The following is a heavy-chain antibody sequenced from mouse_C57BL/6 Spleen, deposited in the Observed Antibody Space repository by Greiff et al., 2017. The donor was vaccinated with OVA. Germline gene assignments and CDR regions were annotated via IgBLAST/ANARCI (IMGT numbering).Heavy chain of an antibody. V-gene: IGHV1-61*01. CDR1: GYTFNSYW. CDR2: IYPSDSET. D-gene: IGHD2-4*01. J-gene: IGHJ3*01. CDR3: ARGGGGYDYEEFFAD. Sequence: QVQLQQPGAELVRPGSSVKLSCKASGYTFNSYWMDWVKQRPGQGLEWIGNIYPSDSETHYNQKFKDKATLTVDKSSSTAYMQLSRLTSEDSAVYDGARGGGGYDYEEFFADWGQGTLVTVSA.